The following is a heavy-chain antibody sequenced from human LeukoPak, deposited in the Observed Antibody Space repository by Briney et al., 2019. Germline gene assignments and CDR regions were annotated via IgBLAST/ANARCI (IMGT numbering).Heavy chain of an antibody. CDR3: TRHGGSLGYFDY. D-gene: IGHD3-16*01. CDR1: GYSICTYY. J-gene: IGHJ4*02. V-gene: IGHV4-59*08. Sequence: SETLSLSCSGSGYSICTYYWSWIRQTPGKGLQWIGYVYDSGTTNYNPSLERRVTISSDASKNVLSLHVRSATAADPAIYYCTRHGGSLGYFDYWGQGTLVTVAS. CDR2: VYDSGTT.